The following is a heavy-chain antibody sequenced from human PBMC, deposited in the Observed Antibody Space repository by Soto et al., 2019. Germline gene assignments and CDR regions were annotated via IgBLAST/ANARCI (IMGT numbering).Heavy chain of an antibody. Sequence: SETLSLTCAVYGGSFSGYYWSWIRQPPGKGLEWIGEINHSGSTNYNPSLKSRVTISVDTSKNQFSLKLSSVTAADTAVYYCARARDDCSGGSCYSDAFDIWGQGTMVTVSS. CDR3: ARARDDCSGGSCYSDAFDI. J-gene: IGHJ3*02. V-gene: IGHV4-34*01. CDR1: GGSFSGYY. D-gene: IGHD2-15*01. CDR2: INHSGST.